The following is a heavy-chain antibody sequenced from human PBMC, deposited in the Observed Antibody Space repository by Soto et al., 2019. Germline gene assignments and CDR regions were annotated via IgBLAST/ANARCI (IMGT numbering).Heavy chain of an antibody. V-gene: IGHV3-7*01. J-gene: IGHJ3*02. CDR2: IKQDGSEK. D-gene: IGHD3-9*01. CDR1: GFTFSSYW. CDR3: ASPRDFDWLRTENAFDI. Sequence: HPGGSLRLSCAASGFTFSSYWMSWVRQAPGKGLEWVANIKQDGSEKYYVDSVKGRFTISRDNAKNSLYLQMNSLRAEDTAVYYCASPRDFDWLRTENAFDIWGQGTMVTVSS.